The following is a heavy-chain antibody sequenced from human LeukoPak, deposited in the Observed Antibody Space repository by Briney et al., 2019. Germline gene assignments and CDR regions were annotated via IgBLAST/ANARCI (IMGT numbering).Heavy chain of an antibody. D-gene: IGHD2-21*02. J-gene: IGHJ4*02. CDR2: INHSGST. CDR1: GGSFSGYY. V-gene: IGHV4-34*01. Sequence: SETLSLTCAVYGGSFSGYYWSWIRQPPGKGLEWIGEINHSGSTNYNPSLKSRVTISVDTSKNQFSLKLSSVTAADTAVYYCAVDSYSHFDYWGQGTLVTVSS. CDR3: AVDSYSHFDY.